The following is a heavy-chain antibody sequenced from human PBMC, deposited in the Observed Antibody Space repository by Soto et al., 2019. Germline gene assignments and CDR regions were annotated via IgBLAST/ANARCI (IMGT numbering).Heavy chain of an antibody. D-gene: IGHD2-2*01. V-gene: IGHV4-30-4*01. CDR3: GRDLTSNANCIDP. CDR1: GDYIHVGGYY. J-gene: IGHJ5*02. Sequence: SETLSLTCSVSGDYIHVGGYYWAWIRQRPGKGLEWMGYIYYTGKTYYNPSLESRLTMSVDRSKNQFSLRLTSVTAADTAVYFCGRDLTSNANCIDPWGQGTLVTVSS. CDR2: IYYTGKT.